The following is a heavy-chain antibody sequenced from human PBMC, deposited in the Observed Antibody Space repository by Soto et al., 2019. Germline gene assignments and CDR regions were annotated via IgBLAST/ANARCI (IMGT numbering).Heavy chain of an antibody. J-gene: IGHJ3*02. CDR3: ARQYYYGSGSYETCDAFDI. Sequence: TSVKVSCKASGYTFTSYGISWVRQAPGQGLEWMGWISAYNGNTNYAQKLQGRVTMTTDTSTSTAYMELRSLRSDDTAVYYCARQYYYGSGSYETCDAFDIWGQGTMVTVSS. V-gene: IGHV1-18*01. D-gene: IGHD3-10*01. CDR1: GYTFTSYG. CDR2: ISAYNGNT.